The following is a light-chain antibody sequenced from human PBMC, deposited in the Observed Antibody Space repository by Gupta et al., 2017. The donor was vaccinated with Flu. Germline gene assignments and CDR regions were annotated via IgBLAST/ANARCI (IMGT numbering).Light chain of an antibody. J-gene: IGLJ3*02. CDR1: SSDVGGYNY. CDR2: AVN. Sequence: SALTQPASVSGSLGASITISCTGTSSDVGGYNYVSWYQQHPGKAPKLMIYAVNNRPSGVSNRFSGSKSGNTASLTISGLQAEDEADYYCSSYTSISTWVFGGGTKVTVL. V-gene: IGLV2-14*01. CDR3: SSYTSISTWV.